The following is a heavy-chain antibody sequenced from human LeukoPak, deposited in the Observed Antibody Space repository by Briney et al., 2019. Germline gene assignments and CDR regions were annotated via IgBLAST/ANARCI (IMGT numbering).Heavy chain of an antibody. CDR3: ARVGGSSPYYYYYYYMDV. CDR2: IYYSGST. CDR1: GGSISSYY. Sequence: SETLSLTCTVSGGSISSYYWSWIRQPLGKGLEWIGYIYYSGSTNYNPSLKSRVTISVDTSKNQFSLKLSSVTAADTAVYYCARVGGSSPYYYYYYYMDVWGKGTTVTVSS. D-gene: IGHD1-26*01. V-gene: IGHV4-59*01. J-gene: IGHJ6*03.